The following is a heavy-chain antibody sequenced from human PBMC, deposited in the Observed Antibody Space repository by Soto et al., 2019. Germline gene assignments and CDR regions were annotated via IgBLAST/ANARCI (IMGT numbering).Heavy chain of an antibody. D-gene: IGHD3-10*01. CDR1: GYSFTRYW. J-gene: IGHJ6*02. CDR2: IYPGDSDT. V-gene: IGHV5-51*01. CDR3: ARAHPGPSPRWDV. Sequence: PGESLKISCKGSGYSFTRYWIGWVRQMPGKGLEWMGIIYPGDSDTRYSPSFQGQVTISADKYISTAYLQWSSLKAADTTMYFCARAHPGPSPRWDVWGQGTTVTVSS.